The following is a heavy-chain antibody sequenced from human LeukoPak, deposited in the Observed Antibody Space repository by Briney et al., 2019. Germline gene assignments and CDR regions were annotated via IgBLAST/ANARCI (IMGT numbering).Heavy chain of an antibody. CDR3: ARASGAFDY. Sequence: SETLSLTCTVSGGSISSSYWSWIRQPPGKGLEWIGCIYYSGITNYNPSLKSRVTISLDTSKNQFSLKLNSVTAADTAVYYCARASGAFDYWGQGALVTVSS. V-gene: IGHV4-59*01. CDR1: GGSISSSY. CDR2: IYYSGIT. J-gene: IGHJ4*02.